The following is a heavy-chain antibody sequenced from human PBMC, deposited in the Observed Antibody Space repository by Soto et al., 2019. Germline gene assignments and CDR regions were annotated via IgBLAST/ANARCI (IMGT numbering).Heavy chain of an antibody. Sequence: EVQLLESGGGLVQPGGSLRLSCAASGFTFSSYAMSWVRQAPGKGLEWVSAISGSGGSTYYADSVKGRFTISRDNSKNTLYLQLNSRRAEDPAVYYCETGTGLYGDYNTNWFDPWGQGTLVTVSS. CDR3: ETGTGLYGDYNTNWFDP. D-gene: IGHD4-17*01. V-gene: IGHV3-23*01. CDR1: GFTFSSYA. CDR2: ISGSGGST. J-gene: IGHJ5*02.